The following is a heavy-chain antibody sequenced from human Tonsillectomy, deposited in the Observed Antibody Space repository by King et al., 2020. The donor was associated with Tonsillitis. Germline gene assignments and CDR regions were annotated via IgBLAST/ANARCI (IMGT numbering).Heavy chain of an antibody. CDR3: ARVTVVTRHNWFDP. J-gene: IGHJ5*02. CDR2: INHSGST. D-gene: IGHD4-23*01. V-gene: IGHV4-34*01. Sequence: VQLQQWGAGLLKPSETLSLTCAVYGGSFSGYYWSWIRQPPGKGLEWIGEINHSGSTNYNPSLKSRVTISVDTSKNQFSLKLSSVTAADTAVYYCARVTVVTRHNWFDPWGQGTLVTVSS. CDR1: GGSFSGYY.